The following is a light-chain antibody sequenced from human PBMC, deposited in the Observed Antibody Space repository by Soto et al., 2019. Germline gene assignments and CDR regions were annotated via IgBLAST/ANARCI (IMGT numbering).Light chain of an antibody. J-gene: IGLJ2*01. Sequence: SYELTQPPSVSVAPGKTARITCGGNNIGSKSVHWYQQKPGQAPVLVIYYDSDRPSGIPERFSGSNSGNTATLTIRRVEAGDEADYYCQVWDSSSAYVVFGGGTKLTVL. CDR1: NIGSKS. CDR2: YDS. V-gene: IGLV3-21*04. CDR3: QVWDSSSAYVV.